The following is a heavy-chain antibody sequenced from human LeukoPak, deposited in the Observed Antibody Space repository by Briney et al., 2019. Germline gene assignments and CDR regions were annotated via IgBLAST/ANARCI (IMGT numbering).Heavy chain of an antibody. Sequence: GASVKVSCKASGYTFTNYGISWVRQAPGQGLEWLGWINPKSGAEDYAQQFRGRVTMTRDTSINTDYMEMKRVTSDDTAVYYCARGAEAETSLLDFWGQGTLVIVS. J-gene: IGHJ4*02. CDR2: INPKSGAE. D-gene: IGHD6-13*01. CDR3: ARGAEAETSLLDF. CDR1: GYTFTNYG. V-gene: IGHV1-2*02.